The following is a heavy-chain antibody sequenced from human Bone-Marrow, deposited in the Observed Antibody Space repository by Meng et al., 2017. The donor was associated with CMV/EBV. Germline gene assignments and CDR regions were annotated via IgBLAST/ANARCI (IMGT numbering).Heavy chain of an antibody. CDR2: ISKDGSNK. V-gene: IGHV3-30*04. CDR1: GFILSRFP. CDR3: AREGPDDPIFDY. Sequence: GESLKISCAASGFILSRFPMYWVRQAPGKGLEWVAFISKDGSNKVLADCVKGRFTISRDNSRNRLALQMSGLRTEDTAVYFCAREGPDDPIFDYWGQGALVTVSS. J-gene: IGHJ4*02. D-gene: IGHD3-3*01.